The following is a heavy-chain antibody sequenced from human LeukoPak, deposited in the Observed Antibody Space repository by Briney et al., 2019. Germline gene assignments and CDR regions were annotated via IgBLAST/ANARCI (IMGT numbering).Heavy chain of an antibody. CDR2: IYYSGST. CDR3: ARDGYNTYYYYMDV. D-gene: IGHD5-24*01. V-gene: IGHV4-59*01. CDR1: GGSFSSYY. J-gene: IGHJ6*03. Sequence: SETLSLTCAVYGGSFSSYYWSWIRRPPGKGLEWIGYIYYSGSTNYNPSLKSRVTISVDTSKNQFSLKLSSVTAADTAVYYCARDGYNTYYYYMDVWGKGTTVTVSS.